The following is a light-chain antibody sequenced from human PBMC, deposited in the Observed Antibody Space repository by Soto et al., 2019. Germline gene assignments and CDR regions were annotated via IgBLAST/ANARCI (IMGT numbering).Light chain of an antibody. Sequence: DIQMTQSPSTLSGSVGDRVTITCRASQTISSWLAWYQQKPGKAPKLLIYKASTLKSGVPSRFSGSGSGTEFTLTISSLQPDDFATYYCQHYNSYSEEFRQGT. V-gene: IGKV1-5*03. CDR1: QTISSW. CDR3: QHYNSYSEE. CDR2: KAS. J-gene: IGKJ1*01.